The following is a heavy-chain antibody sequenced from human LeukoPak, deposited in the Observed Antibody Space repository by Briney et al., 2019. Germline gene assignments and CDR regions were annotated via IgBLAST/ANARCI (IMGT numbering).Heavy chain of an antibody. D-gene: IGHD3-3*01. CDR1: GYTFTGYY. J-gene: IGHJ3*02. Sequence: ASVKVSCKASGYTFTGYYMHWVRQAPGQGLEWMGWINPNSGGTNYAQKFQGRVTMTRDTSISTAYMELSRLRSDDAAVYYCVRGRFLEWPSDAFDIWGQGTMVTVSS. V-gene: IGHV1-2*02. CDR3: VRGRFLEWPSDAFDI. CDR2: INPNSGGT.